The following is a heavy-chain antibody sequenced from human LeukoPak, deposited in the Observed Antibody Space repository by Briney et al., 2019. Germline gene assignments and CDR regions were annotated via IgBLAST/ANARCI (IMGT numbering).Heavy chain of an antibody. Sequence: GGSLRLSCAASGFTFSSYAMSWVRQAPGKGLEWVSAIRGSGGSTYYADSVKVRFTISRDNSKNTLYLQMNSLRAEDTAVYYCAKEGRISMTAVVYVDYWGQGTLVTVSS. CDR1: GFTFSSYA. J-gene: IGHJ4*02. CDR2: IRGSGGST. CDR3: AKEGRISMTAVVYVDY. V-gene: IGHV3-23*01. D-gene: IGHD3-22*01.